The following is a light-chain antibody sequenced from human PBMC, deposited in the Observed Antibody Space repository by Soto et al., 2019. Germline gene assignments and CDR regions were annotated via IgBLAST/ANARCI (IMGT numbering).Light chain of an antibody. J-gene: IGLJ1*01. V-gene: IGLV1-51*02. CDR3: GTWDSSLSAYV. CDR2: ENN. Sequence: QSVLTQPPSVSAAPGQKVTISCSGSRSNLGNNYVSWYQQLPGTAPKLLIYENNKRPSGIPDRFSGSKSGTSATLGITGLQTGDEADYYCGTWDSSLSAYVFGTG. CDR1: RSNLGNNY.